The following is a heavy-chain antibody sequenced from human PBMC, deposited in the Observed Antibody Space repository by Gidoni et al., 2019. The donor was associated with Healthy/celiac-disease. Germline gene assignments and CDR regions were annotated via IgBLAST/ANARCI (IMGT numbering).Heavy chain of an antibody. J-gene: IGHJ4*02. D-gene: IGHD2-2*01. Sequence: QVQLVQSGSEVKKHGPSVQVSCKASGGTFSSYTISWVRQAPGQVLEWMGRIIPILGIASYAQKFQGRVTITADKSTSTAYMELSSLRSEDTAVYYCARGSSPLPSSFDYWGQGTLVTVSS. CDR3: ARGSSPLPSSFDY. CDR2: IIPILGIA. V-gene: IGHV1-69*02. CDR1: GGTFSSYT.